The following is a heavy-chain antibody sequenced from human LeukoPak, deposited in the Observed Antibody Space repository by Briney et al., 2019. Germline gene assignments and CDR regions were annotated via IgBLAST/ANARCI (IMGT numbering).Heavy chain of an antibody. CDR2: TSSDLNVK. J-gene: IGHJ4*02. V-gene: IGHV3-30-3*01. CDR1: GFTFRNYV. CDR3: AREGYYGSGSPPSLYFDY. Sequence: AGGSLRLSCAASGFTFRNYVIHWVRQAPGKGLEWVAVTSSDLNVKLYADSVKGRFTTSRDNSRSTLYLQMNSLRPEDTAIYYCAREGYYGSGSPPSLYFDYWGQGTLVTVSS. D-gene: IGHD3-10*01.